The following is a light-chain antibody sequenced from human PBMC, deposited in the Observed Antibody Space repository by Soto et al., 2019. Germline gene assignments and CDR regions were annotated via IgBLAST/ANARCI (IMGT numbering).Light chain of an antibody. V-gene: IGLV2-11*01. J-gene: IGLJ1*01. CDR3: CSYAGSYTFYV. CDR2: DVS. Sequence: QSVLTQPRSVSGSPGQSVTISCTGTSSDVGGYNYVPWYQQHPGKAPKLMIYDVSKRPSGVPDRFSGSKSGNTASLTISGLQAEDEADYYCCSYAGSYTFYVFGTGTKATVL. CDR1: SSDVGGYNY.